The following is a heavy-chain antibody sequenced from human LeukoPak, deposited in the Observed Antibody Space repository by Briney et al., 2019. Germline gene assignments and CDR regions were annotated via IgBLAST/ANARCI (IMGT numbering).Heavy chain of an antibody. D-gene: IGHD3-22*01. J-gene: IGHJ4*02. CDR2: MNPNSGNT. V-gene: IGHV1-8*03. Sequence: ASVKVSCKASGYTFTSYDINWVRQATGQGLEWMGWMNPNSGNTGYAQKFQGRVTITRNTSISTAYMELSSLRSEDTAVYYCARARYYYDSSGYYYYFDYWGQGSLVTVSS. CDR3: ARARYYYDSSGYYYYFDY. CDR1: GYTFTSYD.